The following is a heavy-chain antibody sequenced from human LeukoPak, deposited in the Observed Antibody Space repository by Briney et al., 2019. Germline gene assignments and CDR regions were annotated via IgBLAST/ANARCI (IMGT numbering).Heavy chain of an antibody. Sequence: GGSLRLSCAASGLTFSRYAMSWVRQAPGKGLEWVSIIGGGGGHTYYTDSVKGRFTISRDNSKNTLYLQMNSLTAEDTAVYYCAKDDRCSGGNCFSVSDYYGRDVWGKGTTVTVSS. J-gene: IGHJ6*04. CDR2: IGGGGGHT. V-gene: IGHV3-23*01. D-gene: IGHD2-15*01. CDR1: GLTFSRYA. CDR3: AKDDRCSGGNCFSVSDYYGRDV.